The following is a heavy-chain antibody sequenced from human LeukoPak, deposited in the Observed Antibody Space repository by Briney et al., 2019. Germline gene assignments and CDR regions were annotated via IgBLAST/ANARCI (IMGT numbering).Heavy chain of an antibody. J-gene: IGHJ5*02. D-gene: IGHD3-22*01. CDR2: MNPNSGNT. CDR3: AREYYYDSSPLERPGFDP. CDR1: GYTFTSYD. V-gene: IGHV1-8*01. Sequence: GASVKVSCKASGYTFTSYDINWMRQATGQGLEWMGWMNPNSGNTGYAQKFQGRVTITADESTSTAYMELSSLRSEDTAVYYCAREYYYDSSPLERPGFDPWGQGTLVTVSS.